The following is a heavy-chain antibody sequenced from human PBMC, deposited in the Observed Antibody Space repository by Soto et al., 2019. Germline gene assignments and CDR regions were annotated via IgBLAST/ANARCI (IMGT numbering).Heavy chain of an antibody. CDR1: GGSFSGYY. CDR2: INHSGST. J-gene: IGHJ6*02. V-gene: IGHV4-34*01. Sequence: SETLSLTCAVYGGSFSGYYCSWIRQPPGKGLEWIGEINHSGSTNYNPSLKSRVTISVDTSKNQFSLKLSSVTAADTAVYYCARVSRGSSWFNNYYYYGMDVWGQGTTVTVSS. D-gene: IGHD6-13*01. CDR3: ARVSRGSSWFNNYYYYGMDV.